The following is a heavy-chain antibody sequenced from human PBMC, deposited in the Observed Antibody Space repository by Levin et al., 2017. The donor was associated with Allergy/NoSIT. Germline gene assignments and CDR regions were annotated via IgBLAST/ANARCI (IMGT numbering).Heavy chain of an antibody. Sequence: GGSLRLSCAASGFTFSSYGMHWVRQAPGKGLEWVAVISNDGSNKYYTDSVKGRFTISRDNSKNTLYLQMNSLRTEDTAVYYCAKGRAVAAINTFDYWGQGTLVTVSS. CDR3: AKGRAVAAINTFDY. V-gene: IGHV3-30*18. CDR1: GFTFSSYG. CDR2: ISNDGSNK. J-gene: IGHJ4*02. D-gene: IGHD6-19*01.